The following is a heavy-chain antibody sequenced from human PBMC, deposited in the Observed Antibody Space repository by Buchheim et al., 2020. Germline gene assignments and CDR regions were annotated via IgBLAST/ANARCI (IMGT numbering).Heavy chain of an antibody. CDR2: IHTDGSSI. CDR1: GFSITSSS. CDR3: TRGDVRYGMDV. J-gene: IGHJ6*02. V-gene: IGHV3-74*03. Sequence: EVQLVESGGGLVQPGGSLRLSCAASGFSITSSSMFWVRHAPGKGLMWVSQIHTDGSSITYADSVKGRFTMSRDSAKNTLYLQMNSLRDEDTSVYYCTRGDVRYGMDVWGQGTT.